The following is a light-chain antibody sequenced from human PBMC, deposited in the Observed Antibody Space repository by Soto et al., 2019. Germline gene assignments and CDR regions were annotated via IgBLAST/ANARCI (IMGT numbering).Light chain of an antibody. J-gene: IGLJ2*01. CDR2: SNN. Sequence: QSALTQPPSTSGTPGQRVTISCSGSSSNIGSNTVNWYQQLPGTAPKLLLYSNNQRPSGVPDRFSGSKSGTSASLAISGLQSEDEADYYCAVWDDSLNGVVFGRGTKLTVL. V-gene: IGLV1-44*01. CDR3: AVWDDSLNGVV. CDR1: SSNIGSNT.